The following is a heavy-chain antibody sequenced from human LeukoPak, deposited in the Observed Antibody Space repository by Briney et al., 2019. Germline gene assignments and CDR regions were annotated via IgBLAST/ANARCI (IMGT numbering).Heavy chain of an antibody. D-gene: IGHD6-19*01. Sequence: PGRSLRLSCAASGFTFSNHGMHWVRQAPGKGLEWVSYISSSSSYTNYADSVKGRFTISRDNAKNSLYLQMNSLRAEDTAVYYCARAYSSGWYSDAFDIWGQGTMVTVSS. CDR2: ISSSSSYT. J-gene: IGHJ3*02. CDR1: GFTFSNHG. CDR3: ARAYSSGWYSDAFDI. V-gene: IGHV3-21*05.